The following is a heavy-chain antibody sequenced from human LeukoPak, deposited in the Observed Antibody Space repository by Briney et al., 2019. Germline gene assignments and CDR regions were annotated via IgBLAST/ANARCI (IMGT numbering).Heavy chain of an antibody. J-gene: IGHJ5*02. V-gene: IGHV4-59*01. D-gene: IGHD2-2*01. CDR1: GGSISSYY. CDR2: IYYSGST. CDR3: ARARPLQYCSSTSCLVLQNGFDP. Sequence: SETLSLTCTVSGGSISSYYWSWIRQPPGKGLEWIGYIYYSGSTNYNPSLRSRVTISVDTSKNQFSLKLSSVTAADTAVYYCARARPLQYCSSTSCLVLQNGFDPWGQGTLVTVSS.